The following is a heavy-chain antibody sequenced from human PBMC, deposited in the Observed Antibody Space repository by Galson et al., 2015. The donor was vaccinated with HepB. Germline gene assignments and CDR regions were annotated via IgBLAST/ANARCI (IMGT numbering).Heavy chain of an antibody. D-gene: IGHD3-22*01. J-gene: IGHJ4*02. CDR1: GYSFTSYW. CDR2: IDPSDSYT. Sequence: QSGAEVKKPGESLKISCKGSGYSFTSYWIGWVRQMPGKGLEWMGRIDPSDSYTNYSPSFQGHVTISADKSISTAYLQWSSLKASDTAMYYRARHGRYYDSSGYYYFDYWGQGTLVTVSS. V-gene: IGHV5-10-1*01. CDR3: ARHGRYYDSSGYYYFDY.